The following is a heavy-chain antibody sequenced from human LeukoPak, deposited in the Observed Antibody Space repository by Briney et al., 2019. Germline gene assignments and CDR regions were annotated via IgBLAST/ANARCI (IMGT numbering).Heavy chain of an antibody. J-gene: IGHJ4*02. Sequence: PGGSLRLSCAASGFTFSDYDMSWIRQAPGKGLEWVSYISSSGGTIYYADSVKGRFTISRDNAKNSLYLQMNSLRAEDTAVYYCARMAGTGFRGYWGQGTLVT. CDR3: ARMAGTGFRGY. CDR1: GFTFSDYD. CDR2: ISSSGGTI. D-gene: IGHD6-19*01. V-gene: IGHV3-11*01.